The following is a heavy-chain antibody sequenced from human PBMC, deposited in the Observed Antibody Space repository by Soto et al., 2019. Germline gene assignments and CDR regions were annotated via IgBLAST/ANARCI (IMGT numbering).Heavy chain of an antibody. J-gene: IGHJ3*02. CDR3: ARGVYGSGNYYTGPSAFDI. D-gene: IGHD3-10*01. CDR1: GGTLSDHG. V-gene: IGHV1-69*06. CDR2: TIPVFNTA. Sequence: VQLEQSGAEVKKPGSSVKVSWKASGGTLSDHGVAWLRQAPGQGLEWMGGTIPVFNTAKYAQKFQGRVTVTADKFTNIAYMELSSLRSEDTAFYFCARGVYGSGNYYTGPSAFDIWGQGTMVIVSS.